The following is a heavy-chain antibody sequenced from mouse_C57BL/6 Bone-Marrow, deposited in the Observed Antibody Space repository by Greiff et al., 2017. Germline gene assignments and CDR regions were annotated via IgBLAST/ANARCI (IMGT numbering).Heavy chain of an antibody. CDR1: GYTFTSYW. V-gene: IGHV1-55*01. CDR2: IYPGSGST. CDR3: ARGCFYYDDAGGVFAY. J-gene: IGHJ3*01. D-gene: IGHD2-4*01. Sequence: QVQLQQPGAELVKPGASVKMSCKASGYTFTSYWITWVKQRPGQGLEWIGDIYPGSGSTNYNEKFKSKATLTVDTSSSTAYMQLSSLTSEDSAVYYCARGCFYYDDAGGVFAYWGQGTLVTVSA.